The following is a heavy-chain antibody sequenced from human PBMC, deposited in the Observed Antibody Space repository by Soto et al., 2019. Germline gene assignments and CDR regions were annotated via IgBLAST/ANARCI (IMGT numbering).Heavy chain of an antibody. CDR1: GGSFSGYY. D-gene: IGHD4-4*01. CDR3: ARYKSNYSPYYYYYMDV. Sequence: SETLSLTCAVYGGSFSGYYWSWIRQPPGKGLEWIGEINHSGSTNYNPSLKSRVTISVDTSKNQFSLKLSSVTAADTAVYYCARYKSNYSPYYYYYMDVWGKGTTVTV. J-gene: IGHJ6*03. CDR2: INHSGST. V-gene: IGHV4-34*01.